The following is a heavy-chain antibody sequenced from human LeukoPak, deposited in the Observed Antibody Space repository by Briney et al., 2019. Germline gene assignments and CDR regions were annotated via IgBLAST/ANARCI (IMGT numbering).Heavy chain of an antibody. CDR3: ARAVGWELNYFDY. CDR1: GGSFSGYY. J-gene: IGHJ4*02. V-gene: IGHV4-59*10. CDR2: IYTSGST. D-gene: IGHD1-26*01. Sequence: SETLSLTCAVYGGSFSGYYWSWIRQPAGKGLEWIGRIYTSGSTNYNPSLKSRVTMSVDTSKNQFSLKLSSVTAADTAVYYCARAVGWELNYFDYWGQGTLVTVSS.